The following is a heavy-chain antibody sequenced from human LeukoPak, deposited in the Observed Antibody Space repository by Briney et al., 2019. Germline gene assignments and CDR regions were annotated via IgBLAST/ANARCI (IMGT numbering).Heavy chain of an antibody. D-gene: IGHD3-22*01. CDR1: GFTFSSYG. CDR3: AKDGGYYSYYYYYMDV. J-gene: IGHJ6*03. CDR2: IRYDGSNK. V-gene: IGHV3-30*02. Sequence: GGSLRLSCAASGFTFSSYGMHWVRQAPGKGLEWVAFIRYDGSNKYYADSVKGRFTISRDNSKNTLYLQMNSLRAEDTAVYYCAKDGGYYSYYYYYMDVWGKGTTVTISS.